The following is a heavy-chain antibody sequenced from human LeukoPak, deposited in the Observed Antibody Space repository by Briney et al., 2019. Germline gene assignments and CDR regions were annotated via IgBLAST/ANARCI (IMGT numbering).Heavy chain of an antibody. J-gene: IGHJ2*01. Sequence: SETLSLTCTVSGGPISSFYWSWIRQSPGKGLEWIGYNYYSGSANYNPSLKSRVTISVDVSKNQFSLKLSSVTAADTAVYYCARDHSVTGYWYFDLWGRGTLVTVSS. D-gene: IGHD2-21*02. CDR3: ARDHSVTGYWYFDL. V-gene: IGHV4-59*01. CDR1: GGPISSFY. CDR2: NYYSGSA.